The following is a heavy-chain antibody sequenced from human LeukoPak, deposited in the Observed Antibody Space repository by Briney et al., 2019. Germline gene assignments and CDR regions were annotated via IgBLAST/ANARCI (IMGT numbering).Heavy chain of an antibody. CDR2: IKQDGSEK. Sequence: PGGSLRLSCAASGFTFSSYSMNWVRQAPGKGLEWVANIKQDGSEKYYVDSVEGRFTISRDNAKNSLYLQMNSLRAEDTAVYYCASSIAAAGTALFAFDIWGQGTMVTVSS. D-gene: IGHD6-13*01. CDR1: GFTFSSYS. V-gene: IGHV3-7*01. CDR3: ASSIAAAGTALFAFDI. J-gene: IGHJ3*02.